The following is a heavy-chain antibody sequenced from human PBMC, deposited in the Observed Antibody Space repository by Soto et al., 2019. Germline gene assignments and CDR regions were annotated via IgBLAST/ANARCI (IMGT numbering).Heavy chain of an antibody. J-gene: IGHJ5*02. Sequence: QVQLQQWGAGLLKPSETLSLTCAVYGGSFSGYYWSWIRQPPGKGLEWIGESNHVGNTNYNPSLKRRVPLSVDPSKNQFSLRLSSVTAADTAVYYCARVLIAGVTTAWGQGTLVLVSS. CDR3: ARVLIAGVTTA. D-gene: IGHD5-18*01. V-gene: IGHV4-34*01. CDR1: GGSFSGYY. CDR2: SNHVGNT.